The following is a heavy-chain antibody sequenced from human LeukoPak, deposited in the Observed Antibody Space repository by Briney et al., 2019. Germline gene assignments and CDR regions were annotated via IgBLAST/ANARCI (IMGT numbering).Heavy chain of an antibody. CDR2: INNDGVST. V-gene: IGHV3-74*01. CDR1: GFTFSSYW. CDR3: AKYAYNWNAPDGFDM. D-gene: IGHD1-1*01. J-gene: IGHJ3*02. Sequence: GGSLRLSCATSGFTFSSYWMHWVRQVPGKGLEWLSRINNDGVSTSYADSVKGRFTISRDNSESTLFLQMNSLRTDDTSVYFCAKYAYNWNAPDGFDMWGQGTMVTVSS.